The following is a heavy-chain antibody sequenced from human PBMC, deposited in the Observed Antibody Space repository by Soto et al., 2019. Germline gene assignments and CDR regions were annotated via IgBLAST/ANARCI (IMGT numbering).Heavy chain of an antibody. CDR3: ARGPGYCSSTSCYGSSGFDY. J-gene: IGHJ4*02. Sequence: GGSLRLSCAASGFTFSSYAMHWVRQAPGKGLEWVAVISYDGSNKYYADSVKGRFTISRDNSKNTLYLQMNSLRAEDTAVYYCARGPGYCSSTSCYGSSGFDYCGQAALVTVSS. CDR2: ISYDGSNK. CDR1: GFTFSSYA. V-gene: IGHV3-30-3*01. D-gene: IGHD2-2*01.